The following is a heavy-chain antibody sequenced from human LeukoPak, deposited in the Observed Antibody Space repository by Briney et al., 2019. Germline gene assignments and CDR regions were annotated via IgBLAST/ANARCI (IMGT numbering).Heavy chain of an antibody. CDR1: GGTFSSYA. D-gene: IGHD3-22*01. Sequence: SVKVSCKASGGTFSSYAISWVRQAPGQGLEWMGRIIPILGIANYAQKFQGRVTITADKSTSTAYMELSSLRSEDTAVYYCASTTGSQNRFSGYYSIGDFDYWGQGTLVTVSS. V-gene: IGHV1-69*04. CDR2: IIPILGIA. CDR3: ASTTGSQNRFSGYYSIGDFDY. J-gene: IGHJ4*02.